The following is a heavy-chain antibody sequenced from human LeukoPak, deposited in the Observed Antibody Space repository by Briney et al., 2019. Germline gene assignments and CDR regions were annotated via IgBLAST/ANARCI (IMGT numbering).Heavy chain of an antibody. CDR1: GFIFSNYN. D-gene: IGHD6-13*01. Sequence: GGSLRLSCAASGFIFSNYNMNWVRQAPGKGLEWVSSISSSSGTIYYADSVKGRFTISRDNAKNSLYLQMNSLRAEDTAVYYCATTSIAAAVPGCFDYWGQGTLVTVFS. CDR2: ISSSSGTI. CDR3: ATTSIAAAVPGCFDY. V-gene: IGHV3-48*04. J-gene: IGHJ4*02.